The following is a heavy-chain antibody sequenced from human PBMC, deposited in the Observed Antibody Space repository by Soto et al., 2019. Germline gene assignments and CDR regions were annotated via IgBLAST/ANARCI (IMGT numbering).Heavy chain of an antibody. CDR1: GGSISSSSYY. CDR3: ARELGYCSGGSCYSPVDY. D-gene: IGHD2-15*01. V-gene: IGHV4-39*01. Sequence: SETLSLTCTVSGGSISSSSYYWGWIRQPPGKGLEWIGSIYYSGSTYYNPSLKSRVTISVDTSKNQFSLKLSSVTAADTAVYYCARELGYCSGGSCYSPVDYWGQGTLVTVSS. CDR2: IYYSGST. J-gene: IGHJ4*02.